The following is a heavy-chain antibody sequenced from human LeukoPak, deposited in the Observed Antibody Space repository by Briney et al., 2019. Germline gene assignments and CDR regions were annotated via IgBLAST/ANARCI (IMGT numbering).Heavy chain of an antibody. Sequence: SETLSLTCAVYGGSFSGYYWSWIRQPPGKGLEWIGEINHSGSTNYNPSLKSRVTISVDTSKNQFSLKLSSVTAADTAVYYCARVKYYYYMDVWGKGTTVTVSS. V-gene: IGHV4-34*01. J-gene: IGHJ6*03. CDR1: GGSFSGYY. CDR3: ARVKYYYYMDV. CDR2: INHSGST.